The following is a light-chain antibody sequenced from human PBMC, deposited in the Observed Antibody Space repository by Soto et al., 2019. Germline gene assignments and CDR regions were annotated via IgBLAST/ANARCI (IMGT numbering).Light chain of an antibody. Sequence: DIQVTQSPSSLSASVGDSVTITCRTSRTIGTFLNWYQQKPGKVPKLLISSASSLHTGVPSRFSASGSGTDFTLTISSLQPEDFATYYCQQSYLTWTFGQGTKVDIK. CDR3: QQSYLTWT. CDR2: SAS. CDR1: RTIGTF. V-gene: IGKV1-39*01. J-gene: IGKJ1*01.